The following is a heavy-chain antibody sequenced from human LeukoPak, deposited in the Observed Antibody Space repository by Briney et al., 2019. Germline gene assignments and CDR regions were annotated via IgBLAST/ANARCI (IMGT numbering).Heavy chain of an antibody. CDR1: GFTFDDYA. V-gene: IGHV3-9*01. CDR2: ISWNSGSI. Sequence: GGSLRLSCAASGFTFDDYAMHWVRQAPGKGLEWVSGISWNSGSIGYADSVKGRFTISRDNAKNSLYLQMNSLRAEDTALYYCAKDIGSSSSPGYFDYWGQGTLVTVSS. CDR3: AKDIGSSSSPGYFDY. D-gene: IGHD6-6*01. J-gene: IGHJ4*02.